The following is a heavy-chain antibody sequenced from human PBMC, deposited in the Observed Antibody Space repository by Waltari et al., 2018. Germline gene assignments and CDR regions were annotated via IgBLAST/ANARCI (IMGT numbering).Heavy chain of an antibody. CDR3: ARAGMVRGVIPSWFDP. D-gene: IGHD3-10*01. V-gene: IGHV1-69*12. J-gene: IGHJ5*02. Sequence: QVQLVQSGAEVKKPGSSVKVSCKASGGTFSSYAISWVRQAPGQGLEWMGGCIPSFGTANYEQKVQGRVTITADESTSTAYMELSSLRSEDTAVYYCARAGMVRGVIPSWFDPWGQGTLVTVSS. CDR2: CIPSFGTA. CDR1: GGTFSSYA.